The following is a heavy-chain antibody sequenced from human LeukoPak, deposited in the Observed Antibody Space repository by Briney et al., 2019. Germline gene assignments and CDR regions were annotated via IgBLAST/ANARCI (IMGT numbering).Heavy chain of an antibody. Sequence: SETLSLTCTVSGGSISSSSYYWGWIRQPPGKGLEWIGSIYYSGSTYYNPSLKSRVTISVDTSKNQFSLKLSSVTAADTAVYYCARHRRTSLWFDPWGQGTLVTVSS. CDR2: IYYSGST. D-gene: IGHD1-1*01. CDR1: GGSISSSSYY. J-gene: IGHJ5*02. CDR3: ARHRRTSLWFDP. V-gene: IGHV4-39*01.